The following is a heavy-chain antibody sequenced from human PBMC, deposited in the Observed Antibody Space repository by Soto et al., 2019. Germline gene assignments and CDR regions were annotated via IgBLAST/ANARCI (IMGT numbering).Heavy chain of an antibody. CDR1: GFTFSSYA. CDR3: AKDGGYGWGSYYSDD. D-gene: IGHD3-10*01. CDR2: TSSSGGST. Sequence: EVQLLESGGGLVQPGGSLRLSCAASGFTFSSYAMSWVRQAPGKGLEWVSTTSSSGGSTYYADSVKGRFTISRDNAKNTFYLQMYSVRAEDMAVYYCAKDGGYGWGSYYSDDWGQGTLVTVSS. J-gene: IGHJ4*02. V-gene: IGHV3-23*01.